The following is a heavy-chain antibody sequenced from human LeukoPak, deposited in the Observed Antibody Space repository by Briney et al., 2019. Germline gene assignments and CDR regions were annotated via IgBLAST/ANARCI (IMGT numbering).Heavy chain of an antibody. CDR2: ISSSSSTI. J-gene: IGHJ2*01. CDR1: GFTFSRYS. V-gene: IGHV3-48*04. CDR3: AREFWAELGYFGL. Sequence: GGSLRLSCGASGFTFSRYSMNWVRQAPGKGLEWVSYISSSSSTIYYADSVKGRFTISRDNAKNSLYLQMNSLRVEDTAVYYCAREFWAELGYFGLRGRGTLVTVSS. D-gene: IGHD3-10*01.